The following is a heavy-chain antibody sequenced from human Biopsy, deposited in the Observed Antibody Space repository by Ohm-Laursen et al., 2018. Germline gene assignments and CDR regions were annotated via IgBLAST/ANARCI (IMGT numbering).Heavy chain of an antibody. J-gene: IGHJ4*02. Sequence: SDTLSLTCTVSGDSLTSGPENWSWIRQSPGQGLEYIGFIYSGGNTNYSPSLKNRVTMSVDTSKNQFYLKLYSVTAADTAVYYCARGRRTSGWPYFANWGQGTLVIVSS. V-gene: IGHV4-61*01. CDR1: GDSLTSGPEN. CDR3: ARGRRTSGWPYFAN. D-gene: IGHD6-19*01. CDR2: IYSGGNT.